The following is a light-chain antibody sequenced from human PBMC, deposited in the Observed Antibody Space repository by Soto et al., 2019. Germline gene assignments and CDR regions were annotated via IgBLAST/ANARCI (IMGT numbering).Light chain of an antibody. Sequence: DIQLTQSPSFLSASVGDRLTITCRASQDIRSSLAWYQQKPGKAPNLLIYTESTLQSGVPSRFSGSRSGTEFTLTISSLQPEDFATYYCQQFNSSPFTFGGGTKVEI. CDR3: QQFNSSPFT. CDR2: TES. J-gene: IGKJ4*01. CDR1: QDIRSS. V-gene: IGKV1-9*01.